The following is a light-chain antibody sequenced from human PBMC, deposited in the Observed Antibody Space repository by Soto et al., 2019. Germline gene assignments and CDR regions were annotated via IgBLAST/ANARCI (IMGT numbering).Light chain of an antibody. CDR3: QQYGSSLFT. J-gene: IGKJ3*01. V-gene: IGKV3-20*01. Sequence: EIVLTQSPGTLSLSPGERATLSCRASQSVSSNYLAWYQQKPGQAPRLLIYGASSRATGIPDRFSGSGSGKDFTLTISRLEPEDFAVYYCQQYGSSLFTFGPGTKVDIK. CDR2: GAS. CDR1: QSVSSNY.